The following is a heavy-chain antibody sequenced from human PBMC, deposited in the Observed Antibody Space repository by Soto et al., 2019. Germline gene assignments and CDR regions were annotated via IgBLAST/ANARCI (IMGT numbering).Heavy chain of an antibody. V-gene: IGHV3-48*01. CDR1: RGPFSSYS. D-gene: IGHD2-15*01. Sequence: PGGSLRLSCAASRGPFSSYSMNWVRQAPGKGLEWVSYISSSGSTIYYADSVKGRFTISRDNAKNSLYLQMNSLRAEDTAVYYCARQSVGYCSGGSCSQSHIHADYWGQGTLVTVSS. CDR3: ARQSVGYCSGGSCSQSHIHADY. CDR2: ISSSGSTI. J-gene: IGHJ4*02.